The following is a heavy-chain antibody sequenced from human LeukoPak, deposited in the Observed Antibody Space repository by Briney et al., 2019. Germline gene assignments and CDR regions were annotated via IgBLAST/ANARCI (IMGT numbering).Heavy chain of an antibody. V-gene: IGHV4-38-2*02. CDR3: ARVSLAVVPNWFDP. J-gene: IGHJ5*02. CDR2: IHHSGST. D-gene: IGHD6-19*01. CDR1: GGSISSYY. Sequence: SETLSLTCTVSGGSISSYYWGWIRQPPGKGLEWIGSIHHSGSTYYNPSLKSRVTVSVDTSKNQFSLNLRSATAADTAVYYCARVSLAVVPNWFDPWGQGTLVTVSS.